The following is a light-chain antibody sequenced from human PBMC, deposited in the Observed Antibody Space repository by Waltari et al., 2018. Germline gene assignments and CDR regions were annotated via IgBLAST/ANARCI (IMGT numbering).Light chain of an antibody. J-gene: IGKJ2*03. Sequence: DIQMTQSPSTLSASVGDRVTITCRASQSINNLLDWYQQKPGNAPKVLIYEASNLESGVPSRFSGSGSGTEFTLTISSLQPDDFGTYYCQHYHSYPVSFGQGTKLEIK. CDR2: EAS. CDR1: QSINNL. V-gene: IGKV1-5*03. CDR3: QHYHSYPVS.